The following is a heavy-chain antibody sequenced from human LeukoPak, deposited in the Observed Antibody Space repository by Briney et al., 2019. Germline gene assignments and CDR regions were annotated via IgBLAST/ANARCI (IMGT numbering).Heavy chain of an antibody. D-gene: IGHD3-10*01. CDR3: ARYWIALWFGEYQHAFDI. Sequence: PGGSLRLSCAASGFTFSSYWMTWVRQAPGKGLEWVANIKQDGSEKYYVDSVKGRFTISRDNAKNSLYLQMDSLRAEDTAVYYCARYWIALWFGEYQHAFDIWGQGTMVTVSS. J-gene: IGHJ3*02. CDR2: IKQDGSEK. CDR1: GFTFSSYW. V-gene: IGHV3-7*01.